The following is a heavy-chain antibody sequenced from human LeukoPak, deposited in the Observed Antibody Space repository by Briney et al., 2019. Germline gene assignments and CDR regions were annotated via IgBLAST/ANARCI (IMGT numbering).Heavy chain of an antibody. CDR1: GYTFTSYD. J-gene: IGHJ4*02. D-gene: IGHD3-10*01. CDR2: INPNSGGT. V-gene: IGHV1-2*02. CDR3: ATDQPGRINRGFNY. Sequence: GASVKVSCKASGYTFTSYDINWVRQATGQGLEWMGWINPNSGGTNYAQKFQGRVTMTRDTSISTAYMELSRLRSDDTAVYYCATDQPGRINRGFNYWGQGTLVTVSS.